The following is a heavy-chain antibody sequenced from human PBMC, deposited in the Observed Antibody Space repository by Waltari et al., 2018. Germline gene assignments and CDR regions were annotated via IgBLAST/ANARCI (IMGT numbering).Heavy chain of an antibody. CDR1: GFTVSTTY. CDR3: ARARDEDTAMVFFDH. D-gene: IGHD5-18*01. CDR2: IYPAGST. J-gene: IGHJ4*02. Sequence: DVQLVESGGGLVHPGGSLRLSCAASGFTVSTTYLGWVRQAPGKGLEWVSIIYPAGSTYNADSVVGRFTISRDISQNTLHLQMNNLRLEDTAIYYCARARDEDTAMVFFDHWGQGTLVSVSS. V-gene: IGHV3-66*02.